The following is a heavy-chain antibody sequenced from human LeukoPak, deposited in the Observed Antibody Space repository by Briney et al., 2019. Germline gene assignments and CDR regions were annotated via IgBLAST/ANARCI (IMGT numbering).Heavy chain of an antibody. CDR1: GYTFTSYG. CDR3: ARVHPNPYSSAGEDY. J-gene: IGHJ4*02. V-gene: IGHV1-18*01. D-gene: IGHD6-25*01. CDR2: ISAYNGNT. Sequence: ASVKVSCKASGYTFTSYGISWVRQAPGQGLEWMGWISAYNGNTNYAQKLQGRVTMTTDTSTSTAYMELRSLRSDDTAVYYCARVHPNPYSSAGEDYWGQGTLVTVSS.